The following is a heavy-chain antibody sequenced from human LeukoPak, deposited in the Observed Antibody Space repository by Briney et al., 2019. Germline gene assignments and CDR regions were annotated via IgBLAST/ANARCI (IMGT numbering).Heavy chain of an antibody. V-gene: IGHV4-34*01. J-gene: IGHJ4*02. CDR3: ARHIGAFPYFDY. CDR1: GGSFSNYY. CDR2: IHHSGSN. D-gene: IGHD6-6*01. Sequence: SETLSLTCAVYGGSFSNYYWSWIRQPPGKGLEWIGEIHHSGSNNYNPSPKSRVTISIDTSKNQFSLKLSSVTAADTAVYYCARHIGAFPYFDYWGQGTLVTVSS.